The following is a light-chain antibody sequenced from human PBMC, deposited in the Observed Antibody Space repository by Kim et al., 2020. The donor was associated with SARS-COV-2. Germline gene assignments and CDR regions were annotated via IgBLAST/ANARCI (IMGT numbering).Light chain of an antibody. CDR2: KAS. CDR3: QQYNSSPWT. Sequence: ASVGDRVTITCRASQSISSLFAWYQQKPGKAPNLLIYKASTLESGVPSRFSGSGSGTEFTLTISSLQPDDFATYYCQQYNSSPWTFGQGTKVEIK. V-gene: IGKV1-5*03. J-gene: IGKJ1*01. CDR1: QSISSL.